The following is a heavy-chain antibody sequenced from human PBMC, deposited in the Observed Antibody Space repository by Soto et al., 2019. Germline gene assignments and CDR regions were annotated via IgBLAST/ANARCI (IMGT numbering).Heavy chain of an antibody. J-gene: IGHJ4*02. CDR2: TYYRSKWYH. Sequence: SLSSAVYGDGDPSIRDDWNSIRQTPSRRLEWLGRTYYRSKWYHDYAVSVKSRITFKPDTSSNQFSLQLNSATPENTAVYYCARDRSGGVEANDDLGNWGQGTLVAVSS. CDR3: ARDRSGGVEANDDLGN. CDR1: GDGDPSIRDD. D-gene: IGHD1-1*01. V-gene: IGHV6-1*01.